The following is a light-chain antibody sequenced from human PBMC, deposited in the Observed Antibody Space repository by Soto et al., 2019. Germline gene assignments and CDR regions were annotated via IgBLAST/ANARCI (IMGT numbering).Light chain of an antibody. CDR2: EVS. Sequence: QSVLTQPASVSGSPGQSIAISCTGTSSDVGGYNYVSWYQQHPGKAPKLIIYEVSNRPSGVSNRFSGSKSGNTASLTISGLQAEDEADYYCNSFTSSSTFVFGTWTKLTVL. CDR3: NSFTSSSTFV. J-gene: IGLJ1*01. CDR1: SSDVGGYNY. V-gene: IGLV2-14*01.